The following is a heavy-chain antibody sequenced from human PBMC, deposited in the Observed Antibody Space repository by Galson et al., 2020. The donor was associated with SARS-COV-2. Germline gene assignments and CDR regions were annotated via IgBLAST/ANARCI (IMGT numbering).Heavy chain of an antibody. Sequence: SVKVSCKTSGGTPSSYALSWVRQATGRGLEWMGGTMSIFGTTNYAQRFQDRLTITADESTNTAYMELSSLKSEDTALYYCARGDMGGLDFWGQGSLVTVSS. CDR1: GGTPSSYA. J-gene: IGHJ4*02. CDR2: TMSIFGTT. CDR3: ARGDMGGLDF. V-gene: IGHV1-69*13. D-gene: IGHD2-15*01.